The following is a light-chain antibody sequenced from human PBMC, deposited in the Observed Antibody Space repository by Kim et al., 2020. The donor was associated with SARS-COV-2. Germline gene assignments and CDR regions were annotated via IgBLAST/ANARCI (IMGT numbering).Light chain of an antibody. CDR2: GNN. V-gene: IGLV1-40*01. Sequence: QRVTISCTGSSSNIGAGYDVHWYQQLPGTAPKLLIYGNNNRPSGVPDRFSGSKSGTSASLAITGLHAEDEADYYCQSYDNSLSGYVFGTGTKVTVL. CDR1: SSNIGAGYD. J-gene: IGLJ1*01. CDR3: QSYDNSLSGYV.